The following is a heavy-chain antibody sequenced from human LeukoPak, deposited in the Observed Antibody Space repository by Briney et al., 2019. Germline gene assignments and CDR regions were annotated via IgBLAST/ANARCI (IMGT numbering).Heavy chain of an antibody. Sequence: SETLSLTCAVYGGSFSGYYWSWIRQPPGKGLEWIGEINHSGSTNYNPSLKSRVTISVDTSKNQFSLKLSSVTAADTAVYYCARGRPFDIVVVPAADDAFDIWGQGTMVTVSS. CDR3: ARGRPFDIVVVPAADDAFDI. CDR2: INHSGST. J-gene: IGHJ3*02. V-gene: IGHV4-34*01. CDR1: GGSFSGYY. D-gene: IGHD2-2*01.